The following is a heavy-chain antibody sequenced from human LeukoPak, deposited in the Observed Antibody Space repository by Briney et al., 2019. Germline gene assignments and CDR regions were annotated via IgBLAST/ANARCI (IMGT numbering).Heavy chain of an antibody. D-gene: IGHD4-17*01. CDR1: RGSISSGSHY. CDR2: VYTSGST. J-gene: IGHJ4*02. Sequence: SQTLSLTCTVSRGSISSGSHYWSWIRQPAGKALEWIGRVYTSGSTDYNPSLKSRVAISVDTSKNQFSLKLSSVTAADTAVYYCARDSDYGDYVDYWGQGTLVTVSS. V-gene: IGHV4-61*02. CDR3: ARDSDYGDYVDY.